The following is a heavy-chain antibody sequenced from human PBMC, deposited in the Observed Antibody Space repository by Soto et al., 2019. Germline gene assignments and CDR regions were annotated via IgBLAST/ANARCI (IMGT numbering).Heavy chain of an antibody. D-gene: IGHD3-22*01. Sequence: SETLSLTCTVSGGSVSSGSYYWSWIRQPPGKGLEWIGYIYYSGSTNYNPSLNSRVTISVDTYKNQFSLKLSSVTDADTAVYYCARALTYYDDSSGYYYYLDYWGQGTRVTVSS. J-gene: IGHJ4*02. CDR1: GGSVSSGSYY. CDR3: ARALTYYDDSSGYYYYLDY. V-gene: IGHV4-61*01. CDR2: IYYSGST.